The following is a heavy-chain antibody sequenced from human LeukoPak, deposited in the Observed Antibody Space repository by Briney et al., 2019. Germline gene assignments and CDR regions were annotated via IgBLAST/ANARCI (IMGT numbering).Heavy chain of an antibody. CDR3: ARGPYASGSYGRRGWVHYMDV. J-gene: IGHJ6*03. CDR2: IKQDGSEK. D-gene: IGHD3-10*01. V-gene: IGHV3-7*01. Sequence: GGSLRLSCAASGFTFSSYWMSWVRQAPGKGPEWVANIKQDGSEKYYVDSVKGRFTISRDNAKNSLYLQMNSLRAEDTAVYYCARGPYASGSYGRRGWVHYMDVWGKGTTVTISS. CDR1: GFTFSSYW.